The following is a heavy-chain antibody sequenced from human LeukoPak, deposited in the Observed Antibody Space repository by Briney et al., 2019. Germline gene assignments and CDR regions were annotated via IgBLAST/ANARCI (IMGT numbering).Heavy chain of an antibody. Sequence: GGPLKLSCAASGFTFSTDGIHWVRQAPGKRPEWVANINFDGGAKYYADSLKGRFTIPRDNSKNTLYLEMNSLRVEDTAVYYCATGVSGNSFYLDYWGQGTLVTVSS. V-gene: IGHV3-30*02. J-gene: IGHJ4*02. CDR1: GFTFSTDG. D-gene: IGHD1-20*01. CDR3: ATGVSGNSFYLDY. CDR2: INFDGGAK.